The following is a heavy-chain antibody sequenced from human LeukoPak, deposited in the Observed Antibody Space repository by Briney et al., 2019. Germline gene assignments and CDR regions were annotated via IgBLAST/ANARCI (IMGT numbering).Heavy chain of an antibody. CDR1: GFAFSNYA. CDR2: ISGFNT. D-gene: IGHD2-2*01. Sequence: PGGSLRLSCTTSGFAFSNYAMNWVRQAPGKGPEWVSGISGFNTYYADSVKGRFTIFRDNSKNVLYLQMDRLRAEDTAVYYCAKEIPAGNDYWGQGTLVTVSS. V-gene: IGHV3-23*01. J-gene: IGHJ4*02. CDR3: AKEIPAGNDY.